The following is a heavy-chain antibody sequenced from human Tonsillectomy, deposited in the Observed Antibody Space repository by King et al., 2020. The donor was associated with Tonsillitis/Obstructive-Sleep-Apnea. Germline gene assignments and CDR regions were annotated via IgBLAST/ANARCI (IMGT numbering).Heavy chain of an antibody. J-gene: IGHJ5*01. D-gene: IGHD1-26*01. Sequence: VQLQQWGAGLLNPSETLSLTCAVYVGFFSCYYWSWIRQPPGKGLEWIGDINHIGSTNSNPSLKSRVTISVDTSHNQFSLNLSSVTAADTAVYYCASGGGSWFDSWGQGTLVTVSS. CDR1: VGFFSCYY. CDR2: INHIGST. CDR3: ASGGGSWFDS. V-gene: IGHV4-34*01.